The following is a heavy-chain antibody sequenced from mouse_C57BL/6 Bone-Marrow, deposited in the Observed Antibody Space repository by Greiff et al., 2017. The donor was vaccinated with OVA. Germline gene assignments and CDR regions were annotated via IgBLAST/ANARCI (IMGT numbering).Heavy chain of an antibody. J-gene: IGHJ3*01. CDR1: GYSITSGYY. CDR3: ARGDYDYEEAWFAY. Sequence: EVKLVESGPGLVKPSQSLSLTCSVTGYSITSGYYWNWIRQFPGNKLEWMGYISYDGSNNYNPSLKNRISITRDTSKNQFFLKLNSVTTEDTATYYCARGDYDYEEAWFAYWGQGTLVTVSA. CDR2: ISYDGSN. D-gene: IGHD2-4*01. V-gene: IGHV3-6*01.